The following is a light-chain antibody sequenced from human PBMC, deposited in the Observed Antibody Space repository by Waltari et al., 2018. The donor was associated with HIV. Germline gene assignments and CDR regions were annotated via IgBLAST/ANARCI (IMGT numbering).Light chain of an antibody. CDR2: NND. CDR1: SSNIGSNT. V-gene: IGLV1-44*01. CDR3: QTWGTGIRV. Sequence: QSVLTQPPSASGTPGQRVTISCSGGSSNIGSNTVNWFQQLPGTAPKLLIYNNDQRPSGVPDRFSGSKSGTSASLAISGLQSEDEADYYCQTWGTGIRVFGGGTKLTVL. J-gene: IGLJ3*02.